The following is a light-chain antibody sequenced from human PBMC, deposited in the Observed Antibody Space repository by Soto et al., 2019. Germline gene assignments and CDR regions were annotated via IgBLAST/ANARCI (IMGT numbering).Light chain of an antibody. CDR2: DAS. Sequence: DIPMTQSPSTLSASVGDRVTITCRASQSISIWLAWYQQKPGKAPKFLIYDASSLESGVPSRFSGSGSGTEFTLTISSLQPDDFATYYCQQYHSSSWTFGQGTKVDIK. J-gene: IGKJ1*01. CDR3: QQYHSSSWT. V-gene: IGKV1-5*01. CDR1: QSISIW.